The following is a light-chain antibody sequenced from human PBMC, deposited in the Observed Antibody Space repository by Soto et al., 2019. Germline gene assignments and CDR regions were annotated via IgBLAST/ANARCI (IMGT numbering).Light chain of an antibody. CDR3: VQGTHWPRT. CDR2: KVS. J-gene: IGKJ1*01. CDR1: ESLVFSDGNTY. Sequence: DVVMTQSPLFLPVTLGQPASISCRSSESLVFSDGNTYLTWLHQRPGQSPRRLIYKVSKRGSGVPDIFSGSGSGTDFTLKISRVEAEDVGLYYCVQGTHWPRTFGQGTKVEIK. V-gene: IGKV2-30*01.